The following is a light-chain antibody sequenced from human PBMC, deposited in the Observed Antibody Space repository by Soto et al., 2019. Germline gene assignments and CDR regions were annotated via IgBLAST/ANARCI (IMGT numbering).Light chain of an antibody. V-gene: IGKV1-12*01. Sequence: DVQMTQSPSSVSASVGDRVTITCRASEGIASWLAWYQQRPGEAPKLLIFAASNLQTEVPSRFSGSGSGTDFTLTISSLQPEDFATYYCQQANSFPLTFGGGTKVDIK. CDR3: QQANSFPLT. CDR2: AAS. CDR1: EGIASW. J-gene: IGKJ4*01.